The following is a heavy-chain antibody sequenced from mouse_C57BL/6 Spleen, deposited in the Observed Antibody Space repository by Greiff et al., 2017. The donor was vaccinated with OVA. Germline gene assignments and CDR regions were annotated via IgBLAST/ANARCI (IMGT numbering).Heavy chain of an antibody. CDR1: GFSLSTSGMG. Sequence: QVTLKVSGPGILQSSQTLSLTCSFSGFSLSTSGMGVSWIRQPSGKGLEWLAHIYWDDDKRYNPSLKSRLTISKDTSRNQVFLKITSVDTADTATYYCARIYYYGSSYVWYFDVWGTGTTVTVSS. J-gene: IGHJ1*03. V-gene: IGHV8-12*01. CDR3: ARIYYYGSSYVWYFDV. D-gene: IGHD1-1*01. CDR2: IYWDDDK.